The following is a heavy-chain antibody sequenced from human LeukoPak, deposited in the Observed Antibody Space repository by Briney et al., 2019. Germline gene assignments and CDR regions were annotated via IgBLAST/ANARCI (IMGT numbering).Heavy chain of an antibody. D-gene: IGHD1-14*01. CDR1: GFTFGNSW. CDR3: VVVVEPPDSDGFDV. CDR2: INADGSTT. J-gene: IGHJ3*01. V-gene: IGHV3-74*01. Sequence: GGSLRLSCAASGFTFGNSWVHWVRQAPGKGLVWVSLINADGSTTTYADSVKGRFTISRDNARNTVSLQMNSLTIEDTAVYYCVVVVEPPDSDGFDVWGQGTMITVS.